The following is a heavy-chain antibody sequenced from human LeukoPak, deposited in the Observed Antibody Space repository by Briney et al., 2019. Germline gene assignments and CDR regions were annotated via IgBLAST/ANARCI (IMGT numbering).Heavy chain of an antibody. CDR2: IYYSGST. CDR1: GDSISTYY. Sequence: SETLSLTCTVSGDSISTYYWSWIRQPPGKGLEWIGYIYYSGSTNYNPSLKSRVTISVDTSKNQFSLNLISVTAADTAVYYCARDDSGSYHQLGVWGQGTTVTVSS. CDR3: ARDDSGSYHQLGV. D-gene: IGHD1-26*01. V-gene: IGHV4-59*01. J-gene: IGHJ6*02.